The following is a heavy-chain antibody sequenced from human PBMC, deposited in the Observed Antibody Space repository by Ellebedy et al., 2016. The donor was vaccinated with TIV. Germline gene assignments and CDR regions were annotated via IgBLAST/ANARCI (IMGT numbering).Heavy chain of an antibody. V-gene: IGHV3-33*01. Sequence: GGSLRLSCAASGFTFSRYGMHWVRQAPGKGLEWVAGMWYDGSNKYYADSVKGRFTISRDNSKNTLYWYLQMNTLRAEDTAVYYCAGGQWLPKYYYCGMDVWGQGTTVSFSS. CDR2: MWYDGSNK. CDR3: AGGQWLPKYYYCGMDV. J-gene: IGHJ6*02. D-gene: IGHD6-19*01. CDR1: GFTFSRYG.